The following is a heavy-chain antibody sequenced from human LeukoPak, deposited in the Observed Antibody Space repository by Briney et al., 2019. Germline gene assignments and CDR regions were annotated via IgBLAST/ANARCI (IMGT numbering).Heavy chain of an antibody. D-gene: IGHD2-2*02. J-gene: IGHJ6*03. CDR2: INHSGST. V-gene: IGHV4-34*01. Sequence: SETLSLTCAVYGGPFSGYYWSWIRQPPGKGLEWIGEINHSGSTNYNPSLKSRVTISVDTSKNQFSLKLSSVTAADTAVYYCARVVVVVPAAILSSAYKMGSYYYYYMDVWGKGTTVTVSS. CDR3: ARVVVVVPAAILSSAYKMGSYYYYYMDV. CDR1: GGPFSGYY.